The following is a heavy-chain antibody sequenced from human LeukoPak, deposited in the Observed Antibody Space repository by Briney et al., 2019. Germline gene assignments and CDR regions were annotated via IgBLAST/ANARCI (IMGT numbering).Heavy chain of an antibody. Sequence: GGSVRLSCKASVFSFSSYCIHWVRHAPCKGLEWVVGISYDGSNKDYTDSVKGRSTISRDNSKNTLYLQMNSLRAEDTAVYYCAKDVNLKELWPKYYFDYWGQGTLVSVSS. CDR1: VFSFSSYC. CDR3: AKDVNLKELWPKYYFDY. J-gene: IGHJ4*02. D-gene: IGHD3-16*01. V-gene: IGHV3-30*18. CDR2: ISYDGSNK.